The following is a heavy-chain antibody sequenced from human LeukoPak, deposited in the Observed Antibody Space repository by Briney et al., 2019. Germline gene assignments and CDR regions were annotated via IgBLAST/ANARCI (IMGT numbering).Heavy chain of an antibody. V-gene: IGHV3-21*01. CDR1: GFTFSSYS. J-gene: IGHJ4*02. Sequence: GGSLRLSCAASGFTFSSYSMNWVRQAPGKGLEWVSSINTRSYIYSADSVKGRFTISRDNDKNSVYLQMNSLRAEDTAVYYCAREGGYCSGASCRFFDSWGQGTLLTVSS. D-gene: IGHD2-15*01. CDR3: AREGGYCSGASCRFFDS. CDR2: INTRSYI.